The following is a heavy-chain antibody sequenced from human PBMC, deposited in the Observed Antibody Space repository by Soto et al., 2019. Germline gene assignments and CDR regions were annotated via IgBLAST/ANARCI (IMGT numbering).Heavy chain of an antibody. Sequence: VASVKVSCKASGYTFTSYAMHWVRQAPGQRLEWMGWTNAGNGNTKYSQKFQGRVTITRDTSASTAYMELSSLRSEDTAVYYCARARCSSTSCYFDMDVWGQGTTVTVSS. CDR1: GYTFTSYA. D-gene: IGHD2-2*01. V-gene: IGHV1-3*01. CDR3: ARARCSSTSCYFDMDV. J-gene: IGHJ6*02. CDR2: TNAGNGNT.